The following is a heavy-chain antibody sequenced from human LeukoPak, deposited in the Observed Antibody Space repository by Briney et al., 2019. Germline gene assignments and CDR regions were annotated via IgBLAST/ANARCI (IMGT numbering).Heavy chain of an antibody. D-gene: IGHD6-25*01. CDR1: GGPISSGDYY. J-gene: IGHJ4*02. CDR3: ARAAAFLDFDY. Sequence: SETLSLTCTVSGGPISSGDYYWSWIRQPPGKGLEWIGYIYYSGSTYYNPSLKSRVTISVDTSKNQFSLKLSSVTAADTAVYYCARAAAFLDFDYWGQGTLVTVSS. V-gene: IGHV4-30-4*01. CDR2: IYYSGST.